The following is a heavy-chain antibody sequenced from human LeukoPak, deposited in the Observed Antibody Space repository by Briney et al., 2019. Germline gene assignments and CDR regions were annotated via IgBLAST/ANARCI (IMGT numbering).Heavy chain of an antibody. J-gene: IGHJ4*02. CDR1: GYTFTGYY. Sequence: ASVKVSCKASGYTFTGYYMHWVRQAPGQGLEWMGWINPNSGGTNYAQKFQGWVTMTRDTSISTAYMELSRLRSDDTAVYYCARPYCTNGVCSYYFDYWGQGTLVTVSS. CDR2: INPNSGGT. CDR3: ARPYCTNGVCSYYFDY. V-gene: IGHV1-2*04. D-gene: IGHD2-8*01.